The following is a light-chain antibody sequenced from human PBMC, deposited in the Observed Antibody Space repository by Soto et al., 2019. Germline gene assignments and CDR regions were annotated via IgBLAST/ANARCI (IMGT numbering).Light chain of an antibody. CDR1: QSISSY. CDR2: AAS. CDR3: QQSYNTLWA. J-gene: IGKJ1*01. Sequence: DIQMTQSPSSLSASVGDRVTITCRASQSISSYLNWYQQKPGKAPKLLIYAASRLQSGVPSRFSGSRSGTDFTLTISSLQPEDFATYYCQQSYNTLWAFGQGTKVEIK. V-gene: IGKV1-39*01.